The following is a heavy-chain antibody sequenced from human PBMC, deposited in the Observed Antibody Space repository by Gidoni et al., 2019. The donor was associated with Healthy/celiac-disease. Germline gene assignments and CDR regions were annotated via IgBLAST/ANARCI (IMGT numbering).Heavy chain of an antibody. J-gene: IGHJ4*02. V-gene: IGHV1-18*01. Sequence: QVQLVQSGAEVKKPGASVKVSCKASGYTFTSYGISWVRQAPGQGLEWMGWISAYNGNPNYAQKLQGRVTMTTDTSTSAAYMELRSLRSDDTAVYYCARDRYCSSTSCYTGYSSGWYVDYWGQGTLVTVSS. D-gene: IGHD2-2*02. CDR2: ISAYNGNP. CDR3: ARDRYCSSTSCYTGYSSGWYVDY. CDR1: GYTFTSYG.